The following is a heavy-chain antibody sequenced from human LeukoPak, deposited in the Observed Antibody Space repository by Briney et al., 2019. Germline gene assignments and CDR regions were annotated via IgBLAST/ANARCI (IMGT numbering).Heavy chain of an antibody. D-gene: IGHD5-18*01. V-gene: IGHV3-23*01. Sequence: PGGSLRLSCAASGFTFSSYAMSWVRQAPGKGLEWVSAISGSGGSTYYADSVKGRFTISRDNSKNTLYLQMNSLRAKDTAVYYCAKDRGWIQLWFGAFGYWGQGTLVTVSS. CDR3: AKDRGWIQLWFGAFGY. CDR2: ISGSGGST. CDR1: GFTFSSYA. J-gene: IGHJ4*02.